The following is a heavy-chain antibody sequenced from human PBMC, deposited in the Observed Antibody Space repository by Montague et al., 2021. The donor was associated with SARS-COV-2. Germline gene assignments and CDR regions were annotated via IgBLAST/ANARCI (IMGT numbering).Heavy chain of an antibody. CDR1: GDSVNSGSYS. CDR2: IHYSGST. J-gene: IGHJ3*02. Sequence: SETLSLTCTVSGDSVNSGSYSWDWIRQPPGKGLEWIGSIHYSGSTSYNPSLKSRVTISIDTSKNHFSLRVNSVTAADSAVYFCARRPGASYYVFWSGGFDIWGQGTMVTVS. CDR3: ARRPGASYYVFWSGGFDI. V-gene: IGHV4-39*01. D-gene: IGHD3-3*01.